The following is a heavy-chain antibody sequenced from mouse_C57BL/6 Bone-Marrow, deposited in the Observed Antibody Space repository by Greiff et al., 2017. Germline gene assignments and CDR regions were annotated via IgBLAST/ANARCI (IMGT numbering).Heavy chain of an antibody. J-gene: IGHJ3*01. CDR1: GFNIKDDY. CDR2: IDPENGDT. V-gene: IGHV14-4*01. CDR3: TTPYDYDDPRGFAY. Sequence: EVQLQQSGAELVRPGASVKLSCTASGFNIKDDYMHWVKQRPEQGLEWIGWIDPENGDTEYASKFQGKATITADTSSNTAYLQLSSLTSEDTAVYYCTTPYDYDDPRGFAYWRQGTLVTVSA. D-gene: IGHD2-4*01.